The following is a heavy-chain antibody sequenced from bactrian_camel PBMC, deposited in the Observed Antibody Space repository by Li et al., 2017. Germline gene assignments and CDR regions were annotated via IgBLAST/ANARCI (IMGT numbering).Heavy chain of an antibody. CDR3: TTGQCDGSNCPMGVGKH. CDR2: IDKYGST. D-gene: IGHD2*01. CDR1: GYTYSAGC. Sequence: HVQLVESGGGSVQAGGSMRLSCTIHGYTYSAGCMGWFRQAPGKEREGVARIDKYGSTWYADSVKGRFTISRDNAKNTLYLLMNNLKSDDTALYYCTTGQCDGSNCPMGVGKHWGQGTQVTVS. J-gene: IGHJ4*01. V-gene: IGHV3S57*01.